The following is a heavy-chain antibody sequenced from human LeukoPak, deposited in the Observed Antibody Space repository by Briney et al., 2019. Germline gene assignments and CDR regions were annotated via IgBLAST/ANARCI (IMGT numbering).Heavy chain of an antibody. CDR3: ARDRYSGGPGSGAFDI. Sequence: GGSLRLSCAASGFTFSSDAMSWDRQAPGKGLEWVSAISGSGGSTYYADSVKGRFTISRDNSKNALYLQMNSLRAEDTAVYYCARDRYSGGPGSGAFDIWGQGTMVTVS. V-gene: IGHV3-23*01. J-gene: IGHJ3*02. CDR1: GFTFSSDA. CDR2: ISGSGGST. D-gene: IGHD6-19*01.